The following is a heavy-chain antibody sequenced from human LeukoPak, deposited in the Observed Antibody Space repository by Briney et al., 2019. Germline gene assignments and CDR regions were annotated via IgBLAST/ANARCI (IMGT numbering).Heavy chain of an antibody. CDR3: ARGPHLRMVRVLDY. CDR2: INPNSGDT. D-gene: IGHD3-10*01. CDR1: EYTFTGYY. J-gene: IGHJ4*02. Sequence: ASVKVSCKASEYTFTGYYIHWVRQAPGQGLEWMGWINPNSGDTNYAQKFQGRVTMTSDTSISTAYMELSRLRSDDTAVYYCARGPHLRMVRVLDYWGQGTLVTVSS. V-gene: IGHV1-2*02.